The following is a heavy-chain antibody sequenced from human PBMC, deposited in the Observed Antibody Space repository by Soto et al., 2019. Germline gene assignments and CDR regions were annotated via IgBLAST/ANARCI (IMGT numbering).Heavy chain of an antibody. CDR3: ARDMGVFWSGYPEGGFDY. Sequence: EAQLVESGGGLVQPGGSLRLSCAASGFPLLTFGWVWSARPPGRGLEWVANIKQDGSEKYYADSAKGRFIISRDNAKTSLYLQMNSLRAEDTAVYYCARDMGVFWSGYPEGGFDYWGQGTPVTVSS. D-gene: IGHD3-3*01. V-gene: IGHV3-7*01. CDR1: GFPLLTFG. J-gene: IGHJ4*02. CDR2: IKQDGSEK.